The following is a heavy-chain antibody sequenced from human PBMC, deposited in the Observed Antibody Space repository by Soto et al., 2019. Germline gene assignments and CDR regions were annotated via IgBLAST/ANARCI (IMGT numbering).Heavy chain of an antibody. D-gene: IGHD1-1*01. CDR1: GYTFTSYG. CDR3: ARNCGADGMGG. V-gene: IGHV1-18*01. CDR2: ISAYNGNT. J-gene: IGHJ6*02. Sequence: QVQLVQSGAEVKKPGASVKVSCKASGYTFTSYGISWVRQAPGQGLEWMGWISAYNGNTNYAQKLQGRVTMTTDTCKSTASTELRSPRSDGTAVYYCARNCGADGMGGWGQGTTVAVS.